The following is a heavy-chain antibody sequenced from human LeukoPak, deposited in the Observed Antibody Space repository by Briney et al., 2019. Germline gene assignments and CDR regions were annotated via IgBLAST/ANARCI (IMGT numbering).Heavy chain of an antibody. Sequence: ASVKVSCKASGYTFTSYYMHWVRQAPGQGLEWMGIINPSGGSTSYAQKFQGRVTMTRDTSTSTVYMELSSLRSEDTAVYYCARDLGLGPKPPWYYFDYWGQGTLVTVS. CDR1: GYTFTSYY. V-gene: IGHV1-46*01. CDR3: ARDLGLGPKPPWYYFDY. D-gene: IGHD2-2*03. J-gene: IGHJ4*02. CDR2: INPSGGST.